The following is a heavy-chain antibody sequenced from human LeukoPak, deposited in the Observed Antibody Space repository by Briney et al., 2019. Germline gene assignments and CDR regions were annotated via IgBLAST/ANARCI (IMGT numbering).Heavy chain of an antibody. V-gene: IGHV4-59*08. CDR1: GGSISSYY. CDR3: ARCTSTSCYNFDY. J-gene: IGHJ4*02. D-gene: IGHD2-2*02. Sequence: SETLSLTCTVSGGSISSYYWSWIRQPPGKGLEWIGYIYYSGSTNYNPSLKSRVTISLDTSKNQFSLNLNSVTAADTAVYYCARCTSTSCYNFDYWGQGALVTVSS. CDR2: IYYSGST.